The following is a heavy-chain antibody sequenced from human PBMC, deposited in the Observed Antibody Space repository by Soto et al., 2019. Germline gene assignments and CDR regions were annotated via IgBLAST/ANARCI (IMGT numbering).Heavy chain of an antibody. CDR3: ARHGIVVVPAASGHTGYYYYGMDV. D-gene: IGHD2-2*01. J-gene: IGHJ6*02. Sequence: GESLQISCKGSGYSFTSYWICWVRQMPGKGLGWMGIIYPGDSDTRYSPSFQGQVTISADKSISTAYLQWRSLKASDTAMYYCARHGIVVVPAASGHTGYYYYGMDVWGQGTTVTVSS. CDR2: IYPGDSDT. CDR1: GYSFTSYW. V-gene: IGHV5-51*01.